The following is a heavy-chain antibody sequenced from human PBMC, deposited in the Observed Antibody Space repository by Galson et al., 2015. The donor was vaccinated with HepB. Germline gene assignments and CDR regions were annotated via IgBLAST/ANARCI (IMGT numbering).Heavy chain of an antibody. CDR3: AKDSTSIDWAFDV. Sequence: SLRLSCAASGFTFSDYYMSWIRQAPGKGLEWLSYISDSRTYTNYADSVKGRFTISRDNAKNSLYLQMTSLRAEDTAIYYCAKDSTSIDWAFDVWGQGTMVTVSS. V-gene: IGHV3-11*03. CDR2: ISDSRTYT. D-gene: IGHD2/OR15-2a*01. CDR1: GFTFSDYY. J-gene: IGHJ3*01.